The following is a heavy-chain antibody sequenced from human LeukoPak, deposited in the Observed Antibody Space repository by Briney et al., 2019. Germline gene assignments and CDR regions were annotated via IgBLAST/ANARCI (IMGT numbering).Heavy chain of an antibody. Sequence: GGSLRLSCAASGFTFSSYSMNWVRQAPGKGLEWVSSISSSSSHIYYADSVKGRFTISRDNAKNSLYLQMNSLRAEDTAVYYCARGDYDYVWGSHPADYWGQGTLVTVSS. D-gene: IGHD3-16*01. J-gene: IGHJ4*02. CDR1: GFTFSSYS. V-gene: IGHV3-21*01. CDR3: ARGDYDYVWGSHPADY. CDR2: ISSSSSHI.